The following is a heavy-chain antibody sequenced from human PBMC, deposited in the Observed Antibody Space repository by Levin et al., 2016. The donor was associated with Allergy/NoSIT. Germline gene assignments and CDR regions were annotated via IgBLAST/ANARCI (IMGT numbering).Heavy chain of an antibody. J-gene: IGHJ4*02. CDR2: ISYDGSNK. CDR3: ARDPRQLDGYFDY. D-gene: IGHD6-6*01. Sequence: WIRQPPGKGLEWVAVISYDGSNKYYADSVKGRFTISRDNSKNTLYLQMNSLRAEDTAVYYCARDPRQLDGYFDYWGQGTLVTVSS. V-gene: IGHV3-30*16.